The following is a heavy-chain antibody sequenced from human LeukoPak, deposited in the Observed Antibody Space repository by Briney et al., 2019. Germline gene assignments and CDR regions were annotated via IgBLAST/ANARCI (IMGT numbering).Heavy chain of an antibody. D-gene: IGHD4-11*01. CDR1: EFTFSSYS. J-gene: IGHJ4*02. CDR2: ISSSSSYK. CDR3: ARDWTTVGPFDY. V-gene: IGHV3-21*01. Sequence: PGGYLRLSCAASEFTFSSYSMNWVRQAPGKGLEWVSSISSSSSYKYYADSVKGRFTISRDNAKNSLYLQMNSLRAEDTAVYYCARDWTTVGPFDYWGQGTLVTVSS.